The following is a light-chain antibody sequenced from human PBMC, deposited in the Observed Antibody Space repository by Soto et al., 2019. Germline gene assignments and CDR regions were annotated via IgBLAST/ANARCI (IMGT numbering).Light chain of an antibody. CDR2: EVT. J-gene: IGLJ2*01. CDR1: STNVGTYNY. CDR3: SSYTTTSTSSSAVV. Sequence: QSALTQPASVSGSPGQSITISCTGTSTNVGTYNYVSWYQQHPGKAPKLILYEVTNRPSGVSNRFSGSKSGNTASLTISGLQAEDEADYYCSSYTTTSTSSSAVVFGGGTKLTGL. V-gene: IGLV2-14*01.